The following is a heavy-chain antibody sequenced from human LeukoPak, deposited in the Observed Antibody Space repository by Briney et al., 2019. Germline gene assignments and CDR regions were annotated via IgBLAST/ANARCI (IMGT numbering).Heavy chain of an antibody. D-gene: IGHD3-10*01. V-gene: IGHV3-43*01. J-gene: IGHJ4*02. Sequence: TGGSLRLSCAASGFIFDDYTMHWVRQAPGKGLEWVSLISRNCAVTKYADSVRGRFTVSRDNSKNSLFLQMNTLTSEDTALYYCAKGPTIHPYYSSGSYYETKAQFDGWGQGTLVTVSS. CDR3: AKGPTIHPYYSSGSYYETKAQFDG. CDR1: GFIFDDYT. CDR2: ISRNCAVT.